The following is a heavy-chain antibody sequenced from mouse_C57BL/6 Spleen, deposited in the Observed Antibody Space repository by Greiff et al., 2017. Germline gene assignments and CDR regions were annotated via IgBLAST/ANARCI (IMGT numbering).Heavy chain of an antibody. D-gene: IGHD1-1*01. CDR3: AREGVYYGGFFDY. J-gene: IGHJ2*01. CDR2: INPSNGGT. Sequence: QVQLQQPGTELVKPGASVKLSCKASGYTFTSYWMHWVKQRPGQGLAWIGNINPSNGGTNYNEKFKSKATLTVDKSSSTAYMQLSSLTSEDSAVYYCAREGVYYGGFFDYWGQGTTLTVSS. CDR1: GYTFTSYW. V-gene: IGHV1-53*01.